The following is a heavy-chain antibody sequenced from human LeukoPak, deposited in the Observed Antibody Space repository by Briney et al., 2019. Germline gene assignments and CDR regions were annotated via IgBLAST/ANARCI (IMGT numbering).Heavy chain of an antibody. CDR3: ARGAIRPPIVVVPAASNWFDP. Sequence: GGSLRLSCAASGFTFNTYAMNWVRQAPGKGLEWISSISGSGGSTYYAGSVKGRFTISRDNAKNSLYLQMDSLRAEDTAVYYCARGAIRPPIVVVPAASNWFDPWGQGTLVTVSS. D-gene: IGHD2-2*01. J-gene: IGHJ5*02. V-gene: IGHV3-23*01. CDR1: GFTFNTYA. CDR2: ISGSGGST.